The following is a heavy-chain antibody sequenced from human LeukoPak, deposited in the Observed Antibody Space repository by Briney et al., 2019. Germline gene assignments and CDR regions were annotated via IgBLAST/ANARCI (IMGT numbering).Heavy chain of an antibody. J-gene: IGHJ4*02. CDR2: IFSNDEK. CDR1: GLSLSNDRMG. Sequence: SGPVLTTPPHTHTLTCTDSGLSLSNDRMGVSWIRQPPAKALEWLAHIFSNDEKSYSTSLKSRLIISKDTSKSQVVLTMTNMDPVDTATYYCARIRYADYHYYFDYWGQGTLVTVSS. CDR3: ARIRYADYHYYFDY. V-gene: IGHV2-26*01. D-gene: IGHD4-17*01.